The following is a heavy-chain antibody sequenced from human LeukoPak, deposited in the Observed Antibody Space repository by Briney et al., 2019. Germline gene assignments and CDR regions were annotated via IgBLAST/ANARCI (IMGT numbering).Heavy chain of an antibody. V-gene: IGHV1-18*01. CDR3: ARVGTGYYTPYYFDY. J-gene: IGHJ4*02. D-gene: IGHD3/OR15-3a*01. CDR1: GYTFTSYG. CDR2: ISAYNGNT. Sequence: ASVKVSCKASGYTFTSYGISWVRQAPGQGLEWMGWISAYNGNTNYAQKLQGRVTMTTDTSTSTAYMELRSLRSDDTAVYYCARVGTGYYTPYYFDYWGQGTLVTVSS.